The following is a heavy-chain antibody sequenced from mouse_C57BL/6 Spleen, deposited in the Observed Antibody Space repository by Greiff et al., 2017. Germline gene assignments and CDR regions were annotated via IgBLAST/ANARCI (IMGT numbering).Heavy chain of an antibody. Sequence: QVQLQQPGAELVRPGSSVKLSCKASGYTFTSYWLHWVQQRPIQGLEWIGNIDPSDSETPSNQKFKDKATLTVDKSSSTAYMQLSILTAEDSAVYDCARQIYYGYDSYFDVWGTGTTVTVSS. CDR3: ARQIYYGYDSYFDV. CDR1: GYTFTSYW. D-gene: IGHD2-2*01. J-gene: IGHJ1*03. V-gene: IGHV1-52*01. CDR2: IDPSDSET.